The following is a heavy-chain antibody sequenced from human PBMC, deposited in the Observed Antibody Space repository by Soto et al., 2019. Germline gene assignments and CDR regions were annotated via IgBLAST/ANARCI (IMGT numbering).Heavy chain of an antibody. Sequence: EVQLVESGGGLVKPGGSLRLSCAASGFTFSSYSMNWVRQAPGKGLEWVSSISSSSSYIYYADSVKGRFTISRDNAKNSRYLQMNSLRAEDTAVYYCARDIGYCSGVSCSPHWGQGTLVTVSS. V-gene: IGHV3-21*01. CDR3: ARDIGYCSGVSCSPH. CDR2: ISSSSSYI. CDR1: GFTFSSYS. D-gene: IGHD2-15*01. J-gene: IGHJ4*02.